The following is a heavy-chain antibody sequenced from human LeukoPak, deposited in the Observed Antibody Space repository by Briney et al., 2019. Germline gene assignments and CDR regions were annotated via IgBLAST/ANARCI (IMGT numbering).Heavy chain of an antibody. CDR3: ARGSLAGAYCGGDCFPLFDY. CDR2: IYYIGST. J-gene: IGHJ4*02. Sequence: NPSQTLSLTCTVSGGSISRGVYYWSWIRQHPGKGLEWIGYIYYIGSTYYSPSLKSRVTISRDTSKNQFSLKLSSVTAADTAVYYCARGSLAGAYCGGDCFPLFDYWGQGTLVTVSS. D-gene: IGHD2-21*02. CDR1: GGSISRGVYY. V-gene: IGHV4-31*03.